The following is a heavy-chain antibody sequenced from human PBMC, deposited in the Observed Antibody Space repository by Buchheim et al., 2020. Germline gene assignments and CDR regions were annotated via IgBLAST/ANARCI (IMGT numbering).Heavy chain of an antibody. CDR1: GGSFSGYY. D-gene: IGHD3-22*01. V-gene: IGHV4-34*01. CDR3: ARVDYYDSSGYPELDY. CDR2: INHSGST. J-gene: IGHJ4*02. Sequence: QVQLQQWGAGLLKPSETLSLTCAVYGGSFSGYYWSWIRQPPGKGLEWIGEINHSGSTNYNPSLKSRVTISVDTSKNHFSLKLSSVTAADTAVYYCARVDYYDSSGYPELDYWGQGTL.